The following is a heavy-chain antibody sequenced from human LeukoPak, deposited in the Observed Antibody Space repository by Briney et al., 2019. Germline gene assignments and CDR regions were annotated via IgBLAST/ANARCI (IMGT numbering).Heavy chain of an antibody. CDR3: ARVGNPYQLPHDY. CDR2: INPNSGGT. D-gene: IGHD2-2*01. J-gene: IGHJ4*02. V-gene: IGHV1-2*02. CDR1: GCTFTSYG. Sequence: GASVKVSCKASGCTFTSYGISWVRQAPGQGLEWMGWINPNSGGTNYAQKFQGRVTMTRDTSISTAYMELSRLRSDDTAVYYCARVGNPYQLPHDYWGQGTLVTVSS.